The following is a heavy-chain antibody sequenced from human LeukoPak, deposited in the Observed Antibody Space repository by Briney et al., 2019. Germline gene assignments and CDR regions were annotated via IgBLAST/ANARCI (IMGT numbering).Heavy chain of an antibody. J-gene: IGHJ4*02. CDR2: ISGTGETT. Sequence: PGGSLRLSCVASGFTFSSYAMSWVRQAPGKGLEWVSAISGTGETTHYADSVKGRFIISRDNSKNTVHLQMNSLTAGDTGVYYSERGWVGKVGEYWGQGTLATVSS. CDR1: GFTFSSYA. D-gene: IGHD3-10*01. V-gene: IGHV3-23*01. CDR3: ERGWVGKVGEY.